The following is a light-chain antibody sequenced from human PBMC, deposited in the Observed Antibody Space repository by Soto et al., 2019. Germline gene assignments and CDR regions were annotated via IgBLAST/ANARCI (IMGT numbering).Light chain of an antibody. CDR3: QSYDSSLSGSV. Sequence: QLVLTQPPSVSGAPGQRVTISCTGSSSNIGAGYDVHWYQQLPGTAPKLFIYTNNNRPSGVPDRFSASKSGASASLAITGLQAEDEADYYCQSYDSSLSGSVFGGGTKLTVL. CDR1: SSNIGAGYD. CDR2: TNN. J-gene: IGLJ2*01. V-gene: IGLV1-40*01.